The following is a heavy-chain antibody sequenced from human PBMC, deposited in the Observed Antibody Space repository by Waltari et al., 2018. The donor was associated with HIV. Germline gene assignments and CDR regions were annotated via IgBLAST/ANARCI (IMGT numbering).Heavy chain of an antibody. CDR3: AREPLSSSWYGMDV. CDR2: VSAYNGNT. Sequence: QVQLVQSGAEVKKPGASVKVSCKASGYTFTSYGISWVRQAPGQGLEWMGWVSAYNGNTNHAQKLQVIVTMTTDTSTSTAYMELRSLRSDDTAVYYCAREPLSSSWYGMDVWGQGTTVTVSS. D-gene: IGHD6-13*01. J-gene: IGHJ6*02. V-gene: IGHV1-18*01. CDR1: GYTFTSYG.